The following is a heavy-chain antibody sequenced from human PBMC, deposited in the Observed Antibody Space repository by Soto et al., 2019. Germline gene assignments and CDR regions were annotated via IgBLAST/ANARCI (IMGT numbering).Heavy chain of an antibody. Sequence: QLPLQESGPGLVKPSETLSLTCTVSGASISSTSYYWGWIRQPPGKGLEWIGSIYYSGITYCNPSLKSRVTISVDVSKNQFSLKLTSVTAADTAVYYCATLPYRSGDYEGYYGMDVWGQGTTVIVSS. J-gene: IGHJ6*02. CDR1: GASISSTSYY. CDR3: ATLPYRSGDYEGYYGMDV. V-gene: IGHV4-39*01. D-gene: IGHD4-17*01. CDR2: IYYSGIT.